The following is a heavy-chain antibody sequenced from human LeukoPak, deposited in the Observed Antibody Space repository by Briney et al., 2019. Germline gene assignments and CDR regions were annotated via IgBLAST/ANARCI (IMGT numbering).Heavy chain of an antibody. D-gene: IGHD4-23*01. CDR3: ASGYSSDYGGNTY. Sequence: SLRLSCAASGFSFDDYAMHWVRQAPGKGLEWVSGISWNGGAIGYADSVKGRFTISRDNAKNSLYLEMNSLRAEDTAVYYCASGYSSDYGGNTYWGQGTLVTVSS. CDR2: ISWNGGAI. J-gene: IGHJ4*02. CDR1: GFSFDDYA. V-gene: IGHV3-9*01.